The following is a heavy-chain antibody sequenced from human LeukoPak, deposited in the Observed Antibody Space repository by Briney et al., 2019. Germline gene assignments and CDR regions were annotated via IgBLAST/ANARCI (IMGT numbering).Heavy chain of an antibody. J-gene: IGHJ6*03. CDR3: ARDGGGPLWYYYYYYMDV. D-gene: IGHD3-10*01. V-gene: IGHV4-61*02. CDR1: GGSISSGSYY. CDR2: IYTSGST. Sequence: SETLSLTCTVSGGSISSGSYYWSWIRQPAGKGLEWIGRIYTSGSTNYNPSLKSRVTMSVDTSKNQFSLKLSSVTAADTAVYYCARDGGGPLWYYYYYYMDVWGKGTTVTVSS.